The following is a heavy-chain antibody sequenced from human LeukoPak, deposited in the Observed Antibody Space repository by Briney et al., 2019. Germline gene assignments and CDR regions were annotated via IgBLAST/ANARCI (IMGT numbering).Heavy chain of an antibody. V-gene: IGHV5-51*01. D-gene: IGHD5-18*01. Sequence: GESLKISCKGSGRSFTTYWIGWVRQLPGKGLEWMGIIYPGDSDTRYSPSFQGQVTISADKSISTAYLQWSSLKASDTAMHYCARQGYTYGYDYWGQGTLVTVSS. J-gene: IGHJ4*02. CDR1: GRSFTTYW. CDR3: ARQGYTYGYDY. CDR2: IYPGDSDT.